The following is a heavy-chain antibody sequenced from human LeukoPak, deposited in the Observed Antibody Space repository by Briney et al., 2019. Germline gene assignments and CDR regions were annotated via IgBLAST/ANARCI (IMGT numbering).Heavy chain of an antibody. CDR2: IYTSGST. V-gene: IGHV4-4*07. CDR3: ARVLGYSSGWYSFDS. J-gene: IGHJ4*02. Sequence: SETLSLTCIVSGGSISTYYWSWIRQPAGKGLEWIGRIYTSGSTNYNPSLKSRVSISVDTSKNQFSLKLNSVTAADTALYYCARVLGYSSGWYSFDSWGQGMLVTVSS. CDR1: GGSISTYY. D-gene: IGHD6-19*01.